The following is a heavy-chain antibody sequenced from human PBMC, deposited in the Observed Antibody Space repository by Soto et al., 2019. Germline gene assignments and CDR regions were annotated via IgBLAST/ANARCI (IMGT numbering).Heavy chain of an antibody. V-gene: IGHV1-46*01. J-gene: IGHJ6*02. Sequence: ASVKVSCKASGYTFTSYYMHWVRQAPGQGLEWMGIINPSGGSTSYAQKFQGRVTMTRDTSTSTVYMELSSLRSEDTAVYYCARYLRYGFFDYYYYYGMDVWGQGTTVTVSS. CDR2: INPSGGST. CDR1: GYTFTSYY. CDR3: ARYLRYGFFDYYYYYGMDV. D-gene: IGHD3-10*01.